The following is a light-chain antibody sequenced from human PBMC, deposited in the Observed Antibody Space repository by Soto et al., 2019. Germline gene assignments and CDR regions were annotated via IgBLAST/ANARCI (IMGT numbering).Light chain of an antibody. CDR2: AAS. Sequence: DIQMTQSPSYLSASVGDRVTITCRASQVISNYLAWYQQKPGKVPKLLIYAASTLQSGVPSRFSGSGSGTDFTLTISSLQPEDFATYYCQKYNSAPLTFGQGTKVEIK. CDR1: QVISNY. J-gene: IGKJ1*01. V-gene: IGKV1-27*01. CDR3: QKYNSAPLT.